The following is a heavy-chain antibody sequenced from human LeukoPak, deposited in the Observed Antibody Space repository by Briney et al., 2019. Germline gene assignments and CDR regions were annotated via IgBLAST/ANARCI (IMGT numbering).Heavy chain of an antibody. CDR3: ARGLAAAAWGYYYYYGMDV. V-gene: IGHV3-33*01. J-gene: IGHJ6*02. D-gene: IGHD6-13*01. Sequence: GGSLRLSCAASGFTFSSYGMHWVRQAPGKGLEWVAVIWYDGSNKYYADSVKGRFTISRNNSKNTLYLQMNSLRAEDTAVYYCARGLAAAAWGYYYYYGMDVWGQGTTVTVSS. CDR2: IWYDGSNK. CDR1: GFTFSSYG.